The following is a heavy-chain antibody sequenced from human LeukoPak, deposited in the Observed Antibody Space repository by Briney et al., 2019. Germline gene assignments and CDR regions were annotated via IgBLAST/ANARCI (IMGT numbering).Heavy chain of an antibody. CDR3: ARGSYYDNSGSSDY. CDR1: GFTFSSYG. D-gene: IGHD3-22*01. Sequence: GGSLRLSCAASGFTFSSYGMHWVRQAPGKGLEWVGRTRNKANRYTTQYAASVKGRFTISRDDSKNSLYLQMNSLKTEDTAVYYCARGSYYDNSGSSDYWGQGTLVTVSS. CDR2: TRNKANRYTT. V-gene: IGHV3-72*01. J-gene: IGHJ4*02.